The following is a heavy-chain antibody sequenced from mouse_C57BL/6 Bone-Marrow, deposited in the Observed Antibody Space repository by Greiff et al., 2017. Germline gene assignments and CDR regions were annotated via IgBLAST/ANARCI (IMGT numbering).Heavy chain of an antibody. CDR2: IDPEDGET. V-gene: IGHV14-2*01. CDR1: GFNINDYY. D-gene: IGHD1-1*01. J-gene: IGHJ3*01. Sequence: VQLKESGAELVKPGASVKLSCTASGFNINDYYMHWVKQRTEQGLEWIGRIDPEDGETKYAPQFQGKAPLPADKSSNTAYLQLSTLSSEDTAVYSCAISPIFFYVSSPFAYGGQGTLVTVSA. CDR3: AISPIFFYVSSPFAY.